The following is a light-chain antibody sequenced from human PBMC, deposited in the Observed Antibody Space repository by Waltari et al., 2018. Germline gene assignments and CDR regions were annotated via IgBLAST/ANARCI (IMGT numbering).Light chain of an antibody. CDR1: SSDVGGYNY. CDR2: EVS. Sequence: QSALTQPASVSGSPGQSITISCTGTSSDVGGYNYVSWYQQHPGKAPKLMIYEVSNLLFGVSNRFSGSKSGNPASLTISGRQDEDDADYYCSSYTSSSTLVVFGGGTKLTVL. J-gene: IGLJ2*01. V-gene: IGLV2-14*01. CDR3: SSYTSSSTLVV.